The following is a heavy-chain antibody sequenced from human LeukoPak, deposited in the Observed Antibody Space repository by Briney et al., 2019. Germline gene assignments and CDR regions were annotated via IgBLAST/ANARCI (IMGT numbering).Heavy chain of an antibody. V-gene: IGHV3-48*03. D-gene: IGHD4-17*01. Sequence: PGGSLRLSCAASGFTFSSYEMNWVRQAPGKGLEWVSYISSSGSTIYYADSVKGRFTISRDNAKNSLYLQMNGLRAEDTAVYYCASARGPYGDYAGGCFDYWGQGTLVTVSS. CDR2: ISSSGSTI. J-gene: IGHJ4*02. CDR1: GFTFSSYE. CDR3: ASARGPYGDYAGGCFDY.